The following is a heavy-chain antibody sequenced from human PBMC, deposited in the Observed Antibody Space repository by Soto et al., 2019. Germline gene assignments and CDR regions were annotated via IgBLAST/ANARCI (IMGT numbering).Heavy chain of an antibody. Sequence: QVQLVESGGGVVQPGRSLRLSCAASGFTFSSHAMNWVRQAPGKGLEWVAVISYDGSNEYNSEAVKGRFTISRDNSKNTLSLQMTSLRAEDTAMYFCARGTTTSAFSGMDVWGQGTTVTVSS. CDR2: ISYDGSNE. V-gene: IGHV3-30-3*01. CDR1: GFTFSSHA. D-gene: IGHD1-1*01. CDR3: ARGTTTSAFSGMDV. J-gene: IGHJ6*02.